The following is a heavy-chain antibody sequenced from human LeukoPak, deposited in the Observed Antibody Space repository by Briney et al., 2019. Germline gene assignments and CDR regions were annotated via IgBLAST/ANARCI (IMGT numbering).Heavy chain of an antibody. CDR1: GYTFTGYY. Sequence: GASVKVSCKASGYTFTGYYMHSVRQAPGQGLERMGITTPTGGSTNSAQTFQSRVTMTRDTSTSTVYMELSRLRAEDTGLDDCERGRGAAPRFDYWGQGALVTVSS. CDR2: TTPTGGST. V-gene: IGHV1-46*01. J-gene: IGHJ4*02. D-gene: IGHD3-16*01. CDR3: ERGRGAAPRFDY.